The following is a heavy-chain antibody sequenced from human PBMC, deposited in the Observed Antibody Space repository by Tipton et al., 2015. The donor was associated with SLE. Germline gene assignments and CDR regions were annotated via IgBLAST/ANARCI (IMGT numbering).Heavy chain of an antibody. D-gene: IGHD5-18*01. CDR1: GGSISSYY. CDR2: INHSGST. V-gene: IGHV4-34*01. Sequence: TLSLTCTVSGGSISSYYWSWIRQPPGKGLEWIGKINHSGSTNYNPSLKSRVTISVDTSKNQLSLKLSSVTAADTAVYYCARARGYSYGYGFDYWGQGTLVTVSS. CDR3: ARARGYSYGYGFDY. J-gene: IGHJ4*02.